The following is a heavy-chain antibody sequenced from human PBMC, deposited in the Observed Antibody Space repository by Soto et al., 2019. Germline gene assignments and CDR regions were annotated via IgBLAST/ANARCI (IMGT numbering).Heavy chain of an antibody. CDR1: GYSFTSYW. Sequence: PGESLKISCKGSGYSFTSYWIGRVRRMPGKGLEWMGIIYPGDSDTRYSPSFQGQVTISADKSISTAYLQWSSLKASDTAMYYCARYSSSSSLGYYYYGMDVWGQGTTVTVSS. CDR2: IYPGDSDT. V-gene: IGHV5-51*01. J-gene: IGHJ6*02. CDR3: ARYSSSSSLGYYYYGMDV. D-gene: IGHD6-6*01.